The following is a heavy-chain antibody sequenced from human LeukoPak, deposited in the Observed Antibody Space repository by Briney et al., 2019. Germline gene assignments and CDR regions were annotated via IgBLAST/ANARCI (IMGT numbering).Heavy chain of an antibody. D-gene: IGHD5-18*01. Sequence: ASETLSLTCTVSGGSISSSSYYWGWIRQPPGKGLEWIGSIYYSGSTYYNPSLKSRVTISVDTSKNQFSLKLSSVTAADTAVYYCAREVRLYSYGKDAFDIWGQGTMVTVSS. J-gene: IGHJ3*02. CDR3: AREVRLYSYGKDAFDI. V-gene: IGHV4-39*07. CDR1: GGSISSSSYY. CDR2: IYYSGST.